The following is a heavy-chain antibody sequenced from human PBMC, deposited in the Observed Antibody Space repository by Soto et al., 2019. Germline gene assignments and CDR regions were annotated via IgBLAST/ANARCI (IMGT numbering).Heavy chain of an antibody. CDR2: IYYSGST. Sequence: PSETLSLTCTVSGGSISSSSYYWGWIRQPPGKGLEWIGSIYYSGSTYYNPSLKSRVTISVDTSKNQFSLKLSSVTAADTAVYYCARHVLAAAGSSSMYYFDYWGQGTLVTVSS. CDR3: ARHVLAAAGSSSMYYFDY. CDR1: GGSISSSSYY. J-gene: IGHJ4*02. D-gene: IGHD6-13*01. V-gene: IGHV4-39*01.